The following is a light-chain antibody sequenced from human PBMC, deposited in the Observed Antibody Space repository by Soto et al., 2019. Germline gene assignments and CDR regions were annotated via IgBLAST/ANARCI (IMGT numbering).Light chain of an antibody. CDR1: SSNIGAPYD. J-gene: IGLJ1*01. CDR3: QSYDISLHNYV. CDR2: GDN. Sequence: QSVLTQPPSVSGAPGQRVTISCTGSSSNIGAPYDVHWYQHLPGTAHKLLIFGDNNRPSGVPDRFSGSKSGTSASLAITRLQAEDEADYYCQSYDISLHNYVFGTGTKLTVL. V-gene: IGLV1-40*01.